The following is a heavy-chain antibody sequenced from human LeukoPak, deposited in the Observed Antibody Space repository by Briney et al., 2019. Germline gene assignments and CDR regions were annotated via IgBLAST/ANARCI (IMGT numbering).Heavy chain of an antibody. Sequence: PPETLSLTCTVSGGSVSSGNYYWSWIRQPPGKGLEWIGCIHYSGSTYYNPSLKSRVTISVDTSKNQFSLNLSSVTAADTAVYYCARSLGTYYYDISGFVYFQHWGQGTLVTVSS. CDR3: ARSLGTYYYDISGFVYFQH. CDR2: IHYSGST. J-gene: IGHJ1*01. D-gene: IGHD3-22*01. CDR1: GGSVSSGNYY. V-gene: IGHV4-61*01.